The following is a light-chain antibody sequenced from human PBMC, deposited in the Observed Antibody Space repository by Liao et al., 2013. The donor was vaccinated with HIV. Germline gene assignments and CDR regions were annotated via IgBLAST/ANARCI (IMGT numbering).Light chain of an antibody. V-gene: IGLV3-1*01. J-gene: IGLJ2*01. Sequence: SYELTQPPSVSVSPGQTVSITCSGDKLGDKYACWYQQKPGQSPVLVIYEDRKRPSGIPERFSGSNSGNTATLTISRTQAMDEADYFCQAWDRSADVVFGGGTKLTVL. CDR3: QAWDRSADVV. CDR1: KLGDKY. CDR2: EDR.